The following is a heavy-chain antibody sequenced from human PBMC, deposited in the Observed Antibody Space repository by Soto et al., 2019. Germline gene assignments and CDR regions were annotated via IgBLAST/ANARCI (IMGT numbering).Heavy chain of an antibody. D-gene: IGHD3-16*01. V-gene: IGHV3-74*01. Sequence: PGGSLRLSCAASGLTFSTYWMHWVRQAPGKGLVWVSRLDNDGTNTRYADSVKGRFTVSRDNGKNTVYLQMDSLRAEDTAVYYCARDGGTYFDYWGQGTLVTVSS. CDR3: ARDGGTYFDY. J-gene: IGHJ4*02. CDR1: GLTFSTYW. CDR2: LDNDGTNT.